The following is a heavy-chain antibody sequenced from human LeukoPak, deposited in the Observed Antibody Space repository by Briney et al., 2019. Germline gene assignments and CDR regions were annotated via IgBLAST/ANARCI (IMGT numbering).Heavy chain of an antibody. CDR2: INHSGST. J-gene: IGHJ4*02. V-gene: IGHV4-34*01. CDR3: ARGRDYGGLFDY. CDR1: GGSFSGYY. Sequence: PSETLSHTCAVYGGSFSGYYWSWIRQPPGKGLEWIGEINHSGSTNYNPSLKSRVTISVDTSKNQFSLKLSSVTAADTAVYYCARGRDYGGLFDYWGQGTLVTVSS. D-gene: IGHD4-23*01.